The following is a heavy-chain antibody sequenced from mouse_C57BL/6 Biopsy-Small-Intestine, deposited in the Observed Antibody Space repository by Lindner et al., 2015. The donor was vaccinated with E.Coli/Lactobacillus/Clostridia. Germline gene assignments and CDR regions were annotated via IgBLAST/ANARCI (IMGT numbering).Heavy chain of an antibody. CDR3: ARTIFGVVVPPDY. CDR1: GYNFIGYY. J-gene: IGHJ3*01. Sequence: SVKVSCKASGYNFIGYYIHWLRQAPGHGLEWMGRINPNNGGINYAQNFQGRVTMTGDTSISTAYMELNRLTVDDTAVYYCARTIFGVVVPPDYWGQGTLVTVS. CDR2: INPNNGGI. V-gene: IGHV1-19*01. D-gene: IGHD1-1*02.